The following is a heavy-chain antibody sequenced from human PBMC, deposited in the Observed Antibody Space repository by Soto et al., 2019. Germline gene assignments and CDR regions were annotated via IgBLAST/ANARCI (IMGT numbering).Heavy chain of an antibody. CDR3: AREEKQLSRYGGDFDY. D-gene: IGHD3-16*01. Sequence: ETLSLTGSVSDGSVNSGNYYWSLIRQPPGKGLEWIGHIYYIGTTDYNPSLKSRVTISVDTSKNQFSLKVTSVTAADTAVYFCAREEKQLSRYGGDFDYWGQGILVTVSS. J-gene: IGHJ4*02. CDR2: IYYIGTT. CDR1: DGSVNSGNYY. V-gene: IGHV4-61*01.